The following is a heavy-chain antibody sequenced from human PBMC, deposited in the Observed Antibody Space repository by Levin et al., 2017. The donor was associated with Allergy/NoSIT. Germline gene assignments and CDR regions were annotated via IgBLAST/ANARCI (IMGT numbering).Heavy chain of an antibody. J-gene: IGHJ4*02. CDR1: GYSFTSYW. CDR3: ARLEDADGYAKDY. V-gene: IGHV5-51*01. Sequence: GGSLRLSCKGSGYSFTSYWIAWVRQMPGKGLEWMGIIYPGDSDTRYRPSFQGQVTISADKSISTAYLQWSSLKASDTAMYYCARLEDADGYAKDYWGQGTLVTVSS. CDR2: IYPGDSDT. D-gene: IGHD5-24*01.